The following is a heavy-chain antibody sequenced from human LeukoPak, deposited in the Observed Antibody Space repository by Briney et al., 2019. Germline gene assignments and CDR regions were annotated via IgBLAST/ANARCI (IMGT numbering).Heavy chain of an antibody. CDR1: GGSISSYY. D-gene: IGHD3-9*01. V-gene: IGHV4-4*07. CDR2: IYTSGST. J-gene: IGHJ4*02. CDR3: ARAYYDILTGYYYFDY. Sequence: SETLSLTCTVSGGSISSYYRSWIRQPAGKGLEWIGRIYTSGSTNYNPSLKSRVTMSVDTSKNQFSLKLSSVTAADTAVYYCARAYYDILTGYYYFDYWGQGTLVTVSS.